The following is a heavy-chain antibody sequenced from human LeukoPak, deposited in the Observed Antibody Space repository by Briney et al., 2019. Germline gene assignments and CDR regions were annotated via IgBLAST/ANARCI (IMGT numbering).Heavy chain of an antibody. V-gene: IGHV4-34*01. Sequence: PGGSLRLSCAASGFTFSSYEMNWVRQPPGKGLEWIGEINHSGSTNYNPSLKSRVTILIDTYKNHFSLKQSTVTAAEPAVYYCARVYGDYGYYYYMDVWGKGTTVTVSS. CDR2: INHSGST. CDR3: ARVYGDYGYYYYMDV. J-gene: IGHJ6*03. CDR1: GFTFSSYE. D-gene: IGHD4-17*01.